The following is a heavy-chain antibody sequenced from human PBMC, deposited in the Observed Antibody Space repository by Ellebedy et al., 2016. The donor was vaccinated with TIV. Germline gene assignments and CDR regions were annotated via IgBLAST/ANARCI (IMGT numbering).Heavy chain of an antibody. J-gene: IGHJ4*02. CDR2: IYYSGGT. CDR3: ARRPDFDMLTGYSSFDH. CDR1: GGSISSSNYY. D-gene: IGHD3-9*01. V-gene: IGHV4-39*07. Sequence: SETLSLTCTVFGGSISSSNYYWGWIRQPPGKGLEWIAGIYYSGGTYYNPSLKSRVTISVDTSNNQFSLKVRSVTAADTAVYYCARRPDFDMLTGYSSFDHWGQGTLVTVSS.